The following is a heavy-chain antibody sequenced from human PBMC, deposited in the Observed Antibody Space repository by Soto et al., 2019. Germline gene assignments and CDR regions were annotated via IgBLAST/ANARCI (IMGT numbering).Heavy chain of an antibody. D-gene: IGHD5-18*01. V-gene: IGHV1-69*13. CDR1: GGTFSNSA. Sequence: ASVKVSCKASGGTFSNSAIIWVRQAPGQGLEWMGGILPIFGTPNYAQKFQGRLTISADEFSSTAYMELNILRSEDTAVYYCATPAEALETAMLKGLAHWGQGTLVTVSS. J-gene: IGHJ4*02. CDR3: ATPAEALETAMLKGLAH. CDR2: ILPIFGTP.